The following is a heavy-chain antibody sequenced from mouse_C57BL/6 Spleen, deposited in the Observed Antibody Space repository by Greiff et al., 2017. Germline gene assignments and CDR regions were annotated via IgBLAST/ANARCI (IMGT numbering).Heavy chain of an antibody. CDR1: GYTFTSYW. CDR2: IDPSDSST. Sequence: VQLQQPGAELVMPGASVKLSCKASGYTFTSYWMHWVKQRPGQGLEWIGEIDPSDSSTNYNQKFKGKSTLTVDKSSSTAYMQLSSLTSEDSAVYYCARSADYSNYGFAYWGQGTLVTVSA. CDR3: ARSADYSNYGFAY. V-gene: IGHV1-69*01. D-gene: IGHD2-5*01. J-gene: IGHJ3*01.